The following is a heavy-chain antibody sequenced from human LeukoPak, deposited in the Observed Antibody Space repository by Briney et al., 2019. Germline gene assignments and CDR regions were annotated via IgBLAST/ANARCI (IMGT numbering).Heavy chain of an antibody. CDR3: ARKRAHYYDSSGYDDAFDI. Sequence: ASVKVSCKASGYTFTGYYMHWVRQAPGQGLEWMGWINPNSGGTNYAQKFQGRVTMTRDTSISTAYMELSSLRSEDTAVYYCARKRAHYYDSSGYDDAFDIWGQGTMVTVSS. J-gene: IGHJ3*02. D-gene: IGHD3-22*01. CDR1: GYTFTGYY. CDR2: INPNSGGT. V-gene: IGHV1-2*02.